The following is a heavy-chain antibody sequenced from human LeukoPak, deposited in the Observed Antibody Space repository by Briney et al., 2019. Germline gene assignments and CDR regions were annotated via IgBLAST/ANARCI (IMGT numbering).Heavy chain of an antibody. J-gene: IGHJ4*02. CDR2: ITGSAGNI. CDR3: VRETHYVSGSRRGYYFDY. V-gene: IGHV3-23*01. D-gene: IGHD3-10*01. Sequence: GGSLRLSCVASGFTFSNFAMSWVRQAPGKGLEWVSAITGSAGNIYYAESVKGRFTISRDNSKNTLYVQMSSLRAEDTALYYCVRETHYVSGSRRGYYFDYWGQGSLVTVSA. CDR1: GFTFSNFA.